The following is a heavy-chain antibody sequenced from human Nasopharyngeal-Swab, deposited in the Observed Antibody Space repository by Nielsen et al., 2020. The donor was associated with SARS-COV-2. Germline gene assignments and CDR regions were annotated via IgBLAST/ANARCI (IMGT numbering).Heavy chain of an antibody. CDR1: GFTFNSHG. V-gene: IGHV3-30*03. CDR2: ISFDGSKK. D-gene: IGHD5-12*01. CDR3: ARDTSVDIVLLYYGMDV. J-gene: IGHJ6*02. Sequence: GESLKISCAASGFTFNSHGMHWVRQAPGKGLEWVAVISFDGSKKYYADSVKGRFTISRDSSKNTLYLQMNSLRAEETAVYYCARDTSVDIVLLYYGMDVWGQGTTVTVSS.